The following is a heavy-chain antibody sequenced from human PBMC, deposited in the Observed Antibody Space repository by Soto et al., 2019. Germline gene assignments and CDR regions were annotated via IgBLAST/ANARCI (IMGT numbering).Heavy chain of an antibody. D-gene: IGHD6-13*01. J-gene: IGHJ5*02. CDR1: GFTFSTHA. V-gene: IGHV3-30-3*01. CDR2: VSFDGSNK. Sequence: QVQLVESGGGVVQPGRSLRLSCAASGFTFSTHAMHWVRQAPGKGLECVAIVSFDGSNKYYADSVKGRFTISRDNSKNTLYLQMGGLTPEDTAFYYCASDQTGITTAGGGRIDRWGQGTLVTVSS. CDR3: ASDQTGITTAGGGRIDR.